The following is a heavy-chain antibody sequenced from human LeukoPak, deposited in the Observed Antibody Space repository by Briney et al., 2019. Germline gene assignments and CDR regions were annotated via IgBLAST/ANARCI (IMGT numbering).Heavy chain of an antibody. D-gene: IGHD1-26*01. CDR1: GFTFSSYS. CDR3: AREVSSGSYYDY. J-gene: IGHJ4*02. CDR2: ISGGGGST. Sequence: PGGSLRLSCAASGFTFSSYSMTWVRQAPGKGLEWVSAISGGGGSTYYADSVKGRFTISRDNSKNTLYLQMGSLRAEDMAVYYCAREVSSGSYYDYSGQGTLVTVSS. V-gene: IGHV3-23*01.